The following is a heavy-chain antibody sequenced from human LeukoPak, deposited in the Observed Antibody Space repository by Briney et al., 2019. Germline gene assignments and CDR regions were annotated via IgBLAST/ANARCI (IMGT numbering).Heavy chain of an antibody. D-gene: IGHD1-26*01. V-gene: IGHV3-23*01. CDR2: ISGSGGSGGST. Sequence: GGSLRLSCAASGFTFSSYDMTWVRQAPGKGLEWVSGISGSGGSGGSTYYADSVKGRFTISRDNSKNTLYLQMNSLRAEDTAVYYCAKAGSIRFDYWGQGTLVTVSS. CDR1: GFTFSSYD. J-gene: IGHJ4*02. CDR3: AKAGSIRFDY.